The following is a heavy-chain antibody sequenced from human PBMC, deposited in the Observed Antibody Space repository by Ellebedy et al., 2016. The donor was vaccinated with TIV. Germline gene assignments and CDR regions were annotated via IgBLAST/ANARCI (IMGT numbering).Heavy chain of an antibody. J-gene: IGHJ4*02. D-gene: IGHD6-19*01. CDR1: GYTFTSYS. V-gene: IGHV1-18*01. Sequence: AASVKVSCKASGYTFTSYSLSWVRQAPGQGLEWMGWISAYNGNTNYAQKLQGSVTMTTDTSTSTAYLELRSLRSDDTAVYYCARGSSGWMAIDYWGQGTLVTVSS. CDR3: ARGSSGWMAIDY. CDR2: ISAYNGNT.